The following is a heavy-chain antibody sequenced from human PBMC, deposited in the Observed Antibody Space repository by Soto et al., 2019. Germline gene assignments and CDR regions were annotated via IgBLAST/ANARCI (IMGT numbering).Heavy chain of an antibody. CDR1: GFSLSTIGVG. J-gene: IGHJ3*02. V-gene: IGHV2-5*02. D-gene: IGHD4-17*01. CDR2: IHWDDDK. Sequence: QITLKESGPALVKPTQTLTLTCSFSGFSLSTIGVGVGWIRQPPGEALEWLTFIHWDDDKSYNPSLNNRLTVTKDTSKNQVVLRMTNMDPVDTATYYSAHATHYGDYVFVFDIRGQGTMVTVSS. CDR3: AHATHYGDYVFVFDI.